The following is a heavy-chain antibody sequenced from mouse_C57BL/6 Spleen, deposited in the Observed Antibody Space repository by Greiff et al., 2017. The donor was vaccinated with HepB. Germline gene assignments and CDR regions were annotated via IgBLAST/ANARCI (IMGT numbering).Heavy chain of an antibody. J-gene: IGHJ2*01. D-gene: IGHD1-1*02. Sequence: EVQLVESGGDLVKPGGSLKLSCAASGFTFSSYGMSWVRQTPDKRLEWVATISSGGSYTYYPDSVKGRFTISRDNAKNTLYLQMSSLKSEDTAMYYCARHENGPCDYWGQGTTLTVSS. CDR1: GFTFSSYG. CDR2: ISSGGSYT. CDR3: ARHENGPCDY. V-gene: IGHV5-6*01.